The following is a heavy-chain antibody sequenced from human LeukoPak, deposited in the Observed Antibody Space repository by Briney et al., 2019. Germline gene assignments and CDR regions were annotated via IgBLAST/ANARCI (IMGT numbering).Heavy chain of an antibody. V-gene: IGHV1-2*02. CDR3: ARDRGIAAAGDCYFDY. CDR2: INPNSGGT. CDR1: GYTFTGYY. J-gene: IGHJ4*02. D-gene: IGHD6-13*01. Sequence: ASVKVSCKASGYTFTGYYMHWVRQAAGQGLEWMGWINPNSGGTNYAQKFQGRVTMTRDTSISTAYMELSRLRSDDTAVYYCARDRGIAAAGDCYFDYWGQGTLVTVSS.